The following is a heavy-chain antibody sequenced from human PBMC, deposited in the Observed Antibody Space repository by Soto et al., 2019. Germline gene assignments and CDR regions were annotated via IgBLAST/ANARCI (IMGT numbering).Heavy chain of an antibody. D-gene: IGHD3-9*01. CDR1: GGTFSSYT. CDR2: IVPILGIP. CDR3: ARDLTGTPVY. J-gene: IGHJ4*02. Sequence: ASVKVSCKASGGTFSSYTITWVRQAPGQGLEWMGRIVPILGIPNYAQKLQGRVTITTDTSTSTAYMELRSLRSDDTAVYYCARDLTGTPVYWGQGTLVTVSS. V-gene: IGHV1-69*04.